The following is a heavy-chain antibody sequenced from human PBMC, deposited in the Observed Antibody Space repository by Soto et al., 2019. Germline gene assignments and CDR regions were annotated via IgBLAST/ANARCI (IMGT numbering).Heavy chain of an antibody. CDR3: AKSKGGGYAYFDY. J-gene: IGHJ4*02. V-gene: IGHV3-23*01. CDR1: GFTLSSYA. D-gene: IGHD5-12*01. CDR2: ISGSGGST. Sequence: EVQLLESGGGLVQPGGSLRLSCAASGFTLSSYAMSWVRQAPGKGLEWVSAISGSGGSTYYADSVKGRFTISRDNSKNTLYLQMNSLRAEDTAVYYCAKSKGGGYAYFDYWGQGTLVTVSS.